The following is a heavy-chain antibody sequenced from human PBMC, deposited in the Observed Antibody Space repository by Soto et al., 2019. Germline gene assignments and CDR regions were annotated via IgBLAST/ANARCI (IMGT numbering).Heavy chain of an antibody. Sequence: HGESLKLSCKGSGYSFTSYWIGWVRQMPGKGLEWMGIIYPGDSDTRYSPSFQGQVTISADKSISTAYLQWSSLKASDTAMYYCASSTLSRYCSSTSCPEDYYYGMDVWGQGTTVTVSS. V-gene: IGHV5-51*01. D-gene: IGHD2-2*01. CDR1: GYSFTSYW. CDR3: ASSTLSRYCSSTSCPEDYYYGMDV. J-gene: IGHJ6*02. CDR2: IYPGDSDT.